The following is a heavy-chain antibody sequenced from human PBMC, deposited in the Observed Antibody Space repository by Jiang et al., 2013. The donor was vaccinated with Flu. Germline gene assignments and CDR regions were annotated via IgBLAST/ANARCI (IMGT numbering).Heavy chain of an antibody. Sequence: GLVKPSETLSLTCAVSGYSISSGYYWGWIRQPPGKGLEWIGNIYHSGSTYNNPSLKSRVTISVDTSKNQFSLKLTSVTAADTAVYYCARQAPYGDYGIDYWGQGSLVTVSS. CDR2: IYHSGST. J-gene: IGHJ4*02. CDR1: GYSISSGYY. D-gene: IGHD4-17*01. V-gene: IGHV4-38-2*01. CDR3: ARQAPYGDYGIDY.